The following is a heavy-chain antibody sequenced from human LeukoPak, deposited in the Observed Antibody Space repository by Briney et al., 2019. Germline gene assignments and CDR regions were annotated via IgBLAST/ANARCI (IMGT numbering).Heavy chain of an antibody. Sequence: ASVKVSCKASGYTFTSYDINWVRQATGQGLEWMGWMNPSSGNTGYAQKFQGRVTITRNTSISTAYMELSSLRSEDTAIYYCAKHAIAVVGSPLRDPWGQGTLVTVSS. J-gene: IGHJ5*02. CDR2: MNPSSGNT. CDR3: AKHAIAVVGSPLRDP. V-gene: IGHV1-8*03. CDR1: GYTFTSYD. D-gene: IGHD6-13*01.